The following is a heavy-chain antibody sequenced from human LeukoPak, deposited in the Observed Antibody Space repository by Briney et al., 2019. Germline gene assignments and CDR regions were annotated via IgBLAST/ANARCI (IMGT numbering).Heavy chain of an antibody. J-gene: IGHJ6*03. CDR2: ISYDGSNK. Sequence: GGSLRLSCAASGFTFSSYGMHWVRQAPGKGLEWVAVISYDGSNKYYADSVKGRFTISRDNSKNTLYLQKNSLRAEDTAVYYCAKDPHDFGYYYMDVWGKGTTVTVSS. V-gene: IGHV3-30*18. D-gene: IGHD3-3*01. CDR3: AKDPHDFGYYYMDV. CDR1: GFTFSSYG.